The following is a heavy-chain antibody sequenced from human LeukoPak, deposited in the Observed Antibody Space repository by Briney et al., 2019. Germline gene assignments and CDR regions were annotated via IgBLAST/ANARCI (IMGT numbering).Heavy chain of an antibody. V-gene: IGHV3-74*01. Sequence: GWSLRLSRAASGFTFSSYWMHWVRQAPGKELVWVSRINSDGSSTSYADSVKGRFTISRYNSKNTLYLQMNSLRTEDTAVYYCVSRVGGYSYGLVFDIWGQGTMVTVSS. CDR2: INSDGSST. CDR3: VSRVGGYSYGLVFDI. J-gene: IGHJ3*02. CDR1: GFTFSSYW. D-gene: IGHD5-18*01.